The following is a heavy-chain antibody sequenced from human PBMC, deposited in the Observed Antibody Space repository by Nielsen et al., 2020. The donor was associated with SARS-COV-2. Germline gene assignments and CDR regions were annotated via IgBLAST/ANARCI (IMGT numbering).Heavy chain of an antibody. D-gene: IGHD3-10*01. CDR3: ARTSLYYGSGSRYFDY. CDR1: GFTFSSYA. Sequence: LSLTCAASGFTFSSYAMHWVRQAPGKGLEWVAVISYDGSNKYYADSVKGRFTISRDNSKNTLYLQMNSLRAEDTAVYYCARTSLYYGSGSRYFDYWGQGTLVTVSS. CDR2: ISYDGSNK. J-gene: IGHJ4*02. V-gene: IGHV3-30-3*01.